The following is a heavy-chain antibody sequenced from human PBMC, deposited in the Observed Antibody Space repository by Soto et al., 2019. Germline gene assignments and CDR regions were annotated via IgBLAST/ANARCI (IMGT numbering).Heavy chain of an antibody. Sequence: EVQLVESGGGLVKPGGSLDLSGAAPGLTFSSYTMNWFGQAPGKGLEWFSSIRGISSYIYYGDSLKGRFTISRDNAKNSLSLLMHTLRAEDTAVYYCARNSAGNYGIDYWGQGTLVTVSS. CDR2: IRGISSYI. CDR3: ARNSAGNYGIDY. D-gene: IGHD3-10*01. V-gene: IGHV3-21*01. CDR1: GLTFSSYT. J-gene: IGHJ4*02.